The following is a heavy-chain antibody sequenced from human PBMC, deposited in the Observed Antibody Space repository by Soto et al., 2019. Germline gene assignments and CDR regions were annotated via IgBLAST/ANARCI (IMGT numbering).Heavy chain of an antibody. CDR1: GGTFSNYP. Sequence: VQLVQSGAEVKKPGSSVKVSCKASGGTFSNYPFIWVRQAPGQGLDWMGGIIPIVGTTDYGQRFQGRVTITADESTTTAYMELSSLRSDATAVYYCARVLYCGCGCYSHFDYWGQGSLVTVSS. J-gene: IGHJ4*02. CDR3: ARVLYCGCGCYSHFDY. D-gene: IGHD2-21*02. V-gene: IGHV1-69*01. CDR2: IIPIVGTT.